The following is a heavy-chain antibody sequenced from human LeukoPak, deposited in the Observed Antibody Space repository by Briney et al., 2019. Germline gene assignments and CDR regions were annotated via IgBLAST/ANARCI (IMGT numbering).Heavy chain of an antibody. CDR1: GSTFTGYY. CDR3: TRATSVVVPAADHYYYGMDV. Sequence: GASVKVSCKASGSTFTGYYMHWXXXAPGQGLEXXXXXXXXXGGTDYAQKFQGRVTMTRDTSLSTAYMELSRLRSDDTAVYYCTRATSVVVPAADHYYYGMDVWGQGTTVTVSS. CDR2: XXXXXGGT. J-gene: IGHJ6*02. D-gene: IGHD2-2*01. V-gene: IGHV1-2*02.